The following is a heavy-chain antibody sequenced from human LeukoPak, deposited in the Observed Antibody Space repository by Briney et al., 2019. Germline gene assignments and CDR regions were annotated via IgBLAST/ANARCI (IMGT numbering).Heavy chain of an antibody. CDR1: GGTFSSYA. D-gene: IGHD3-10*01. J-gene: IGHJ6*04. Sequence: ASVKVSCKASGGTFSSYAISWVRQAPGQGLEWMGGIIPIFGTANYAQKFQGRVTITADKSTSTAYMELSSLRSEDTAVYYCARGHMVRGVISPYGIDVWGKGTTVTVSS. CDR3: ARGHMVRGVISPYGIDV. CDR2: IIPIFGTA. V-gene: IGHV1-69*06.